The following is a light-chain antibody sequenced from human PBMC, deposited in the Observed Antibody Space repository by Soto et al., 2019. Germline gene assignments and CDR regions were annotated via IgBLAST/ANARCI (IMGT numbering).Light chain of an antibody. CDR3: CSYETSSTYV. V-gene: IGLV2-23*01. J-gene: IGLJ1*01. CDR2: EGS. Sequence: QSALTQPGSVSGSPGQSITISCTGTSSDVGSYNLVSWYQHHPGKTPKLMIYEGSRRPSGVSNRFSASKSGNTASLTISGLQAEDEAEYYCCSYETSSTYVFGSGTKV. CDR1: SSDVGSYNL.